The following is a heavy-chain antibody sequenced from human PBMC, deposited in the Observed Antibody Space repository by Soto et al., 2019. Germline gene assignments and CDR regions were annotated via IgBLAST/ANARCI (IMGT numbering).Heavy chain of an antibody. CDR2: NYYSGIT. V-gene: IGHV4-31*03. CDR3: ARGSSIAGLYSGMGV. Sequence: QVQLQESGPGLVKPSQTLSLTCTVSGGSISSGGYYWTWIRQHPGKGLEWIGYNYYSGITYYNPSLKSRVPISLDTSKNQFALKLSSVTAADTAVYYCARGSSIAGLYSGMGVWGQGTTVTVSS. D-gene: IGHD6-6*01. J-gene: IGHJ6*02. CDR1: GGSISSGGYY.